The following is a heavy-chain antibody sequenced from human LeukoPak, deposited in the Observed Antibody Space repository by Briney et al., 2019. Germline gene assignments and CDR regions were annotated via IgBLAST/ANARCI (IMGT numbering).Heavy chain of an antibody. J-gene: IGHJ4*02. V-gene: IGHV3-74*01. CDR3: ASGSFKYVH. CDR1: GLTFSSYW. D-gene: IGHD2-8*01. Sequence: GGSLRLSCAASGLTFSSYWMHWVRQAPGKGLVWVSRINSDGSSTAYADSVKGRLTISRDNAKSTLYLQMNSLRAEDTAVYYRASGSFKYVHWGQGTLVTVSS. CDR2: INSDGSST.